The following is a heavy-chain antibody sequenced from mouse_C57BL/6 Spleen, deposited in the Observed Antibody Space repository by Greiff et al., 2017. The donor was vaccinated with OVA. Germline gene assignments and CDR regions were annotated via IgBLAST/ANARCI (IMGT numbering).Heavy chain of an antibody. Sequence: QVQLQQPGAELVKPGASVKLSCKASGYTFTSYWMHWVKQRPGQGLEWIGMIHPNSGSTNYNEKFKSKATLTVDKSSSTAYMQLSSLTSEDSAVYDCARRVTGGTDYFDYWGQGTTLTVSS. CDR2: IHPNSGST. V-gene: IGHV1-64*01. J-gene: IGHJ2*01. CDR3: ARRVTGGTDYFDY. CDR1: GYTFTSYW. D-gene: IGHD4-1*01.